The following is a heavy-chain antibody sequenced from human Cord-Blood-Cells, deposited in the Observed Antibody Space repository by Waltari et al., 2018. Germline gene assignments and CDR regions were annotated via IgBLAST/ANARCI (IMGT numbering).Heavy chain of an antibody. J-gene: IGHJ5*02. CDR2: INPSGGST. D-gene: IGHD3-3*01. Sequence: QVQLVQSGAEVKKPGASVKVSCKASGYTFPTYYMHWVRQAPRQGLEWMGIINPSGGSTSYAQKFQGRVTMTRDTSTSTVYMELSSLRSEDTAVYYCARDRTIFGVVNNWFDPWGQGTLVTVSS. CDR3: ARDRTIFGVVNNWFDP. CDR1: GYTFPTYY. V-gene: IGHV1-46*01.